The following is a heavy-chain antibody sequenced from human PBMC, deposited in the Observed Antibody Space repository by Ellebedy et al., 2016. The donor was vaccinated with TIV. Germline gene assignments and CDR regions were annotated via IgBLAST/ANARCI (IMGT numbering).Heavy chain of an antibody. CDR1: GGSFSGYY. Sequence: SETLSLTCAVYGGSFSGYYWSWIRQPPGKGLEWIGEINHSGSTNYNPSLKSRVTISVDTSKNQFSLKLSSVTAADTAVYYCARGTGGPLVGYYFDYWGQGTLVTVSS. CDR3: ARGTGGPLVGYYFDY. CDR2: INHSGST. J-gene: IGHJ4*02. V-gene: IGHV4-34*01. D-gene: IGHD1-26*01.